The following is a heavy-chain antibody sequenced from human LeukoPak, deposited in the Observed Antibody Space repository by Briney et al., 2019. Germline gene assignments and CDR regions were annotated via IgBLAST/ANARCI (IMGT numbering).Heavy chain of an antibody. CDR1: GGSISSSSYY. Sequence: SETLSLTCSVSGGSISSSSYYWGWIRQPPGKGLEWIGSIYTSGSTYYNPSLKSRVTISVDTSKNQLSLKLSSVTAADTAVYYCARKPCYYDSRDYWADAFDIWGQGTLVTVSS. D-gene: IGHD3-22*01. V-gene: IGHV4-39*07. CDR3: ARKPCYYDSRDYWADAFDI. J-gene: IGHJ3*02. CDR2: IYTSGST.